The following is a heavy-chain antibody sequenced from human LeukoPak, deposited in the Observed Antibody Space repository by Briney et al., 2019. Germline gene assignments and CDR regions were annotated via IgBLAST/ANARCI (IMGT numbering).Heavy chain of an antibody. CDR2: IGGSGIST. CDR1: GFTFSNYA. V-gene: IGHV3-23*01. D-gene: IGHD1-7*01. CDR3: AKDHIANYGFDY. Sequence: GGSLRLSCAASGFTFSNYAMNWVRQAPGKGLEWVSAIGGSGISTYYADSVKGRFTISRDNSKNTLYLQMNSLRAEDTAVYYCAKDHIANYGFDYWGQGTLVTVSS. J-gene: IGHJ4*02.